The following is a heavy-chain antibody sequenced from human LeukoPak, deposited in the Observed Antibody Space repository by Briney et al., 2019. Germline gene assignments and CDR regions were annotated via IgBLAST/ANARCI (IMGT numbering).Heavy chain of an antibody. V-gene: IGHV3-11*01. D-gene: IGHD4-23*01. CDR1: GFTFSDCY. Sequence: NAGGSLRLSCAASGFTFSDCYMSWIRQAPGKGLEWISYISSSSSIIYYADSVKGRFTISRDNAQNSLYLQMNSLRAEDTAVYYCARANYGGNPRYFQHWGQGTLVTVSS. CDR3: ARANYGGNPRYFQH. CDR2: ISSSSSII. J-gene: IGHJ1*01.